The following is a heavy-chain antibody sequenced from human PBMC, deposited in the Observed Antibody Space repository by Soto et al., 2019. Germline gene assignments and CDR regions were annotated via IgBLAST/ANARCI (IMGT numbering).Heavy chain of an antibody. CDR2: IYYSGST. V-gene: IGHV4-39*01. CDR1: GGSISSSSYY. CDR3: ARTGDSSSWEGWFDP. D-gene: IGHD6-13*01. J-gene: IGHJ5*02. Sequence: SETLSLTCTVSGGSISSSSYYWGWIRQPPGKGLEWIGSIYYSGSTYYNPSLKSRVTISVDTSKNQFSLKLSSVTAADTAVYYCARTGDSSSWEGWFDPWGQGTLVTSPQ.